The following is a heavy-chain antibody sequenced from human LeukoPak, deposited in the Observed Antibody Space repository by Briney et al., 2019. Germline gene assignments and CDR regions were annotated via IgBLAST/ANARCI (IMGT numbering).Heavy chain of an antibody. CDR1: GGTFTSYA. Sequence: GASVKVSCKASGGTFTSYAVSWVRQAPGQGLEWMGGIIPIFGTANYAQKFQGRVTITADESTSTAYMELSSLRSEDTAVYYCAREVELWGDYYYMDVWGKGTTVTVSS. D-gene: IGHD2-21*01. CDR2: IIPIFGTA. J-gene: IGHJ6*03. V-gene: IGHV1-69*13. CDR3: AREVELWGDYYYMDV.